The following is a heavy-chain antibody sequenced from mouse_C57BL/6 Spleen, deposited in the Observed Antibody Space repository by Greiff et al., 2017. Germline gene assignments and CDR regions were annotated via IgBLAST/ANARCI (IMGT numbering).Heavy chain of an antibody. CDR1: GYTFTDYY. D-gene: IGHD2-4*01. J-gene: IGHJ3*01. V-gene: IGHV1-26*01. CDR2: INPNNGGT. CDR3: ARNDYDFWFAY. Sequence: EVQLQQSGPELVKPGASVKISCKASGYTFTDYYMNWVKQSHGKSLEWIGDINPNNGGTSYNQKFKGKATLTVDKSSSTAYMELRSLTSEDSAVYYCARNDYDFWFAYWGQGTLVTVSA.